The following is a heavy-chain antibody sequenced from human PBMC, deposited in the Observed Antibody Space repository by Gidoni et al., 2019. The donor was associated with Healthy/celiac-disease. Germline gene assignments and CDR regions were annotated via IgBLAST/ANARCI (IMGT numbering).Heavy chain of an antibody. D-gene: IGHD3-10*01. CDR2: ISYDGSNK. J-gene: IGHJ6*02. CDR3: AKGRGGYYYGMDV. CDR1: GFTFSSYG. Sequence: QVQLVESGGGVVQPGRSMRLSCAASGFTFSSYGMHWVRRAPGKGLEWVAVISYDGSNKYYADSVKGRFTISRDNSKNTLYLQMNSLRAEDTAVYYCAKGRGGYYYGMDVWGQGTTVTVSS. V-gene: IGHV3-30*18.